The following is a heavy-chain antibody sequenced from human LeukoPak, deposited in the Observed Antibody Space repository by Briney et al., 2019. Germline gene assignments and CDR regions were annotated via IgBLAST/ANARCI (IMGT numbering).Heavy chain of an antibody. J-gene: IGHJ3*01. CDR3: TRVLPVDV. CDR1: GIPFISDY. CDR2: INPDTGGT. V-gene: IGHV1-2*02. Sequence: ASMKVSCKASGIPFISDYMHWVRQAPGQGPEWMGWINPDTGGTNYAQKFQGRVTMTRDKSISSASMELFDLRSDDTAIYYCTRVLPVDVWGQGTMIIVST.